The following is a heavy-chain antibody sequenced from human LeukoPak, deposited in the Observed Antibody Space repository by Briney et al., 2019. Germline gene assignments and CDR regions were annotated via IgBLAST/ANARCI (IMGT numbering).Heavy chain of an antibody. Sequence: GASVKVSCKASGGTFSSYAISWVRQAPGQGLEWMGWISAYNGNTNYAQKLQGRVTMTTDTSTSTAYMELRSLRSDDTAMYYCARWLQLYGFDPWGQGTLVTVSS. CDR1: GGTFSSYA. CDR3: ARWLQLYGFDP. CDR2: ISAYNGNT. V-gene: IGHV1-18*01. J-gene: IGHJ5*02. D-gene: IGHD5-24*01.